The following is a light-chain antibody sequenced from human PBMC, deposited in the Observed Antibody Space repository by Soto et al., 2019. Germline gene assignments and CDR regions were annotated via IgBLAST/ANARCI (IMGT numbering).Light chain of an antibody. CDR2: DAS. CDR3: QQYNTYST. J-gene: IGKJ1*01. V-gene: IGKV1-5*01. CDR1: QSISSW. Sequence: DIQMTQSPSTLAASVGDRVTITCRASQSISSWLAWYQQKPGKAPKLLIYDASSLESGVPSRFSGSGSGTAFTLTISSLQPDDSATYYCQQYNTYSTFGQGTKVDIK.